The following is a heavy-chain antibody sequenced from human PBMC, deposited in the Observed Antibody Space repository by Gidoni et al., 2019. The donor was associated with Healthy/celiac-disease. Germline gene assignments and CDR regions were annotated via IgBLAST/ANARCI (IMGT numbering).Heavy chain of an antibody. J-gene: IGHJ4*02. CDR1: GYTFTGYY. D-gene: IGHD2-2*01. CDR2: INPNSGGT. CDR3: ARDWYCSSTSCPKISYYFDY. V-gene: IGHV1-2*02. Sequence: QVQLVQSGAEVKKPGASVKVSCKASGYTFTGYYMHWVRQAPGQGLEWMGWINPNSGGTNYAQKFQGRVTMTRDTSISTAYMELSRLRSDDTAVYYCARDWYCSSTSCPKISYYFDYWGQGTLVTVSS.